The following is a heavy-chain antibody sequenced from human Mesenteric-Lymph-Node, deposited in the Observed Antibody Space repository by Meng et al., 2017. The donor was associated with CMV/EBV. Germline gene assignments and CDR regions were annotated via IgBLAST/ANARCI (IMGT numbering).Heavy chain of an antibody. J-gene: IGHJ4*02. Sequence: AAGFNFADYGVSWFRQIPGKGLEWVSSLNWSGGNSRYIDDVKGRFTISRDNAKNSLYLEMRSLRTEDTAFYYCARDFSHGIYGHWDHWGQGALVTVSS. D-gene: IGHD2/OR15-2a*01. CDR3: ARDFSHGIYGHWDH. CDR1: GFNFADYG. CDR2: LNWSGGNS. V-gene: IGHV3-20*03.